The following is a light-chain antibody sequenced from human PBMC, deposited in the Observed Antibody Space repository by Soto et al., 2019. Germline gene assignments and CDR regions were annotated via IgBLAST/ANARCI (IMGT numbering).Light chain of an antibody. CDR1: QGMSNY. CDR3: QKYDNAPSP. V-gene: IGKV1-27*01. J-gene: IGKJ3*01. CDR2: AAS. Sequence: DIQMTQSPSSLSASVGDRVTITCRASQGMSNYLAWYQQKPGKVPKLLIYAASTLQSGVPSRFSGSGSGADFTLTISSLQPEDVAIYYCQKYDNAPSPFGPGTKAYIK.